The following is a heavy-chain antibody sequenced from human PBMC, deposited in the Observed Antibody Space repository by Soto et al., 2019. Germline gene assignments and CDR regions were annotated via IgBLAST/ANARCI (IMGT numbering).Heavy chain of an antibody. V-gene: IGHV4-31*02. CDR2: IYSSGST. CDR3: AREPVI. D-gene: IGHD3-10*01. CDR1: XMXRGGYS. Sequence: XMXRGGYSWSWIRQHPVNGLEWIGYIYSSGSTYYNPSLKSRVTISVDTSKNQFSLKLSSVTSSVTSFYYCAREPVICGQGTLVTVSS. J-gene: IGHJ4*02.